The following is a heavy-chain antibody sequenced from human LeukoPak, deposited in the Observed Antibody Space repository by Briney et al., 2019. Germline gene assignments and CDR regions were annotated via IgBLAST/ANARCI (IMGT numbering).Heavy chain of an antibody. CDR3: ASSIAAIEYGMDV. CDR1: GGSISSYY. V-gene: IGHV4-59*01. Sequence: SETLSLTCTVSGGSISSYYWSWIRQPPGKGLEWIGYIYYSGSTNYNPSLKSRVTISVDTSKNQFSLKLSSVTAADTAVYYCASSIAAIEYGMDVWGQGTTVTVSS. J-gene: IGHJ6*02. D-gene: IGHD6-13*01. CDR2: IYYSGST.